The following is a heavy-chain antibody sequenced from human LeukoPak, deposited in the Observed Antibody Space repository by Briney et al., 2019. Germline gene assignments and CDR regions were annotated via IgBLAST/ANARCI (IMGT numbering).Heavy chain of an antibody. CDR2: IYYSGST. CDR3: ARGCSSGTCPFDY. CDR1: GDSIKTYY. Sequence: SETLSLTCTVSGDSIKTYYWSWIRQPPGKGLEWIGYIYYSGSTNYNPSLNSRVTISVDTSRNQFSLNLNSVTAADTAVYYCARGCSSGTCPFDYWGQGTLVTVSS. J-gene: IGHJ4*02. V-gene: IGHV4-59*01. D-gene: IGHD2-15*01.